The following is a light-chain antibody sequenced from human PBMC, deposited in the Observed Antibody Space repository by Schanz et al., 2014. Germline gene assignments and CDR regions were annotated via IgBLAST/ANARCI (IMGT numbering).Light chain of an antibody. V-gene: IGLV1-47*01. CDR2: TNN. CDR1: GSNIGKNY. J-gene: IGLJ3*02. Sequence: QSVLTQPPSASGAPGQRVTISCSGTGSNIGKNYVYWYQQLPGTAPRLLIFTNNRRPSGVPDRFSGSKSGTSASLAITGLQAEDEADYYCQSYDSSLSGWVFGGGTKLTVL. CDR3: QSYDSSLSGWV.